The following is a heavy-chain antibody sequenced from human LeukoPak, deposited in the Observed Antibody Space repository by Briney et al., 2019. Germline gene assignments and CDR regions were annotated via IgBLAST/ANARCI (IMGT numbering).Heavy chain of an antibody. J-gene: IGHJ4*02. CDR2: ISGSGGST. CDR1: GFTFSSYS. CDR3: AKDTPPPIGYYDFWSGYYTVGNFDY. Sequence: GGSLRLSCAASGFTFSSYSMNWVRQAPGKGLEWVSAISGSGGSTYYADSVKGRFTISRDNSKNTLYLQMNSLRAEDTAVYYCAKDTPPPIGYYDFWSGYYTVGNFDYWGQGTLVTVSS. V-gene: IGHV3-23*01. D-gene: IGHD3-3*01.